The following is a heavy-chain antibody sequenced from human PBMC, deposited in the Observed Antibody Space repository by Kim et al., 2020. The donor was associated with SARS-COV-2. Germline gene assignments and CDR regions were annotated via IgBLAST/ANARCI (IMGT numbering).Heavy chain of an antibody. J-gene: IGHJ4*02. D-gene: IGHD6-19*01. CDR3: ARQYSSGWFPHFDY. V-gene: IGHV1-3*01. Sequence: SQKFQGRVTITRDTSASTADMELSSLRSEDTAVYYCARQYSSGWFPHFDYWGQGTLVTVSS.